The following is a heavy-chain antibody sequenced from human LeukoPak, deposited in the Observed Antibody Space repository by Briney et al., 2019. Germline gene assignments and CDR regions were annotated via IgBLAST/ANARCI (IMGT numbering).Heavy chain of an antibody. V-gene: IGHV3-48*03. D-gene: IGHD1-26*01. Sequence: GGSLRLSCAASGFTFSSYEMNWVRQAPGRGLEWVSYISSSGSTIYYADSVKGRFTISRDNAKNSLYLQMNSLGPEDTAVYYCARDPYSGNYGNYYYYYMDVWGKGTTVTISS. CDR1: GFTFSSYE. CDR3: ARDPYSGNYGNYYYYYMDV. CDR2: ISSSGSTI. J-gene: IGHJ6*03.